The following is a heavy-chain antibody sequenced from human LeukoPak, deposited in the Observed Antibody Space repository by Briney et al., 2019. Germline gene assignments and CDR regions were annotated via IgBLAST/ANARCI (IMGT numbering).Heavy chain of an antibody. J-gene: IGHJ4*02. CDR3: VKRDAYDSIGYYGN. V-gene: IGHV3-64D*06. Sequence: GGSLRLSCSASGFTFSTYAMHWVRQAPGKGLEPVSAINSDGGNTYYADSVKGRFTISRDNSNNTLYLQMSSLRAEDTAVYYCVKRDAYDSIGYYGNWGEGTLVTVSS. CDR2: INSDGGNT. D-gene: IGHD3-22*01. CDR1: GFTFSTYA.